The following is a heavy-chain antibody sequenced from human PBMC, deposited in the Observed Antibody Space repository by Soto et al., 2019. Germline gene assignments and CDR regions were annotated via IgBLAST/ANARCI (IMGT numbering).Heavy chain of an antibody. Sequence: QVQLQESGPGLVKPSQSLSLTCTVSGGSISSGGYYWNWIRQRPGKGLEWIGYTSSSGRANYNPSLEGRVVISLDTSKSHFSLKLSSVTAADTAVYHCAGALGYCTGGVCYGDVGFHFWGQGTLVTVSS. CDR1: GGSISSGGYY. J-gene: IGHJ4*02. CDR2: TSSSGRA. D-gene: IGHD2-8*02. V-gene: IGHV4-31*03. CDR3: AGALGYCTGGVCYGDVGFHF.